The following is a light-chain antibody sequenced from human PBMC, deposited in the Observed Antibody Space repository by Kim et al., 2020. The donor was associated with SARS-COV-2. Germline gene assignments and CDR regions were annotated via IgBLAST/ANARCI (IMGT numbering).Light chain of an antibody. V-gene: IGLV6-57*03. Sequence: GNTVTISCTRTSGNIADNYVQWYQQRPGSAPTIVIYEDSERPSGVPARFSGSIDTSSSSASLTISGLKTEDEADYYCQSYDISNVIFGGGTQLTVL. J-gene: IGLJ2*01. CDR1: SGNIADNY. CDR3: QSYDISNVI. CDR2: EDS.